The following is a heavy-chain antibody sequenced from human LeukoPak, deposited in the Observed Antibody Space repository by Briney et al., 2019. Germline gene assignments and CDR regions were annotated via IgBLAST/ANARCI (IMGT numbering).Heavy chain of an antibody. CDR2: IYYSGST. J-gene: IGHJ1*01. CDR1: GGSISSYY. Sequence: SETLSLTCTVSGGSISSYYWSWIRQPPGKGLEWIGYIYYSGSTNYNPSLKSRVTISVDTSKNQFSLKLSSVTAADTAVYYCARDRGSTVGQPFDFQHWGQGTLVTVSS. CDR3: ARDRGSTVGQPFDFQH. D-gene: IGHD4-23*01. V-gene: IGHV4-59*01.